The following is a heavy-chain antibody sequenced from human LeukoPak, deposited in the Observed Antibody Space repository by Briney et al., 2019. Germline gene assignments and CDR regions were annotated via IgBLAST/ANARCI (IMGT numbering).Heavy chain of an antibody. Sequence: GASVKVSCKASGYTFTSYGISWVRQAPGQGLEWMGWISAYNGNTNYAQKLQGRVTMTTDTSTSTAYMELRSLRSDDTAVYYCARVDPHIKSQLLTDYWGQGTLVTVSS. CDR1: GYTFTSYG. CDR2: ISAYNGNT. J-gene: IGHJ4*02. D-gene: IGHD2-2*01. CDR3: ARVDPHIKSQLLTDY. V-gene: IGHV1-18*01.